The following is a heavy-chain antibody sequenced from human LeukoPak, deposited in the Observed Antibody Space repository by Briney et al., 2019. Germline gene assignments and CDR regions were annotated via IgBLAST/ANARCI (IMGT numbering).Heavy chain of an antibody. CDR2: ISFDGTNE. CDR1: GFNFRSHA. Sequence: PGGSLRLSCAASGFNFRSHAMHWVRQAPGKGLEWMTLISFDGTNEEYAESVMGRFTISRDNSRNTIYLQLNSLTSDDTAVYFCARGARELDYWGQGTLVTVSS. J-gene: IGHJ4*02. V-gene: IGHV3-30*03. D-gene: IGHD1-1*01. CDR3: ARGARELDY.